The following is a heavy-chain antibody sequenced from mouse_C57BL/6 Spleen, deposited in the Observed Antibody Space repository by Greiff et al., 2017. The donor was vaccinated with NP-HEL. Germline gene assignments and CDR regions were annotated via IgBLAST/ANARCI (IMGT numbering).Heavy chain of an antibody. CDR2: IYPGDGGT. CDR3: ARDGDAY. D-gene: IGHD3-3*01. J-gene: IGHJ3*01. Sequence: VQLQQSGPGLVQPGASVKISCKASGYAFSSSWMNWVKQRPGKGLEWIGRIYPGDGGTNYTGKFKGKATLTADKSSSTAYMQLSSLTSEDSAVYFCARDGDAYWGQGTLVTVSA. CDR1: GYAFSSSW. V-gene: IGHV1-82*01.